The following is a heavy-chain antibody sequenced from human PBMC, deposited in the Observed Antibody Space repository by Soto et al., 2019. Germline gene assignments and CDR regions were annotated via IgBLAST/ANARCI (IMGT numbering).Heavy chain of an antibody. CDR3: AKIGTYLRMDD. CDR1: GFTFSSYS. J-gene: IGHJ6*02. V-gene: IGHV3-48*01. CDR2: ISSGRGTT. Sequence: EVQLVESGGGLVQPGGSLRLSCAVSGFTFSSYSMNWVRQAPGKGLECVSYISSGRGTTYYADSVKGRFSISRDNANNSLYLQMNSLRVEDTAVYYCAKIGTYLRMDDWGQGTTVTVSS. D-gene: IGHD3-10*01.